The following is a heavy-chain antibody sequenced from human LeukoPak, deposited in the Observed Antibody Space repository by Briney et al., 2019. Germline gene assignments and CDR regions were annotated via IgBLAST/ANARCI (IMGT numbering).Heavy chain of an antibody. D-gene: IGHD3-22*01. CDR3: ARDFFHSSESRPFDY. J-gene: IGHJ4*02. CDR2: IFSRSESI. Sequence: GGSLRLSCAASGFTFGAYTINWVRQAPGKGLEWVSCIFSRSESILYADSVKGRFTISRDNAKNLLYLQMDSLRVEDTAVYYCARDFFHSSESRPFDYWGQGTLVTVSS. V-gene: IGHV3-21*06. CDR1: GFTFGAYT.